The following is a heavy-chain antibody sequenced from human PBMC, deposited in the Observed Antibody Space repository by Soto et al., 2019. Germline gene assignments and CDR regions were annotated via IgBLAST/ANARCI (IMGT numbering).Heavy chain of an antibody. Sequence: SLRLSCSASGFTFSSYAMHWVRQAPGKGLEYVSTISRNGGSTYYADSVKGRFTISRDNSKNTLYLQMSSLRAEDTAVYYCVKGVSYAFDIWGQGTMVTVS. CDR1: GFTFSSYA. CDR2: ISRNGGST. V-gene: IGHV3-64D*06. J-gene: IGHJ3*02. D-gene: IGHD3-16*01. CDR3: VKGVSYAFDI.